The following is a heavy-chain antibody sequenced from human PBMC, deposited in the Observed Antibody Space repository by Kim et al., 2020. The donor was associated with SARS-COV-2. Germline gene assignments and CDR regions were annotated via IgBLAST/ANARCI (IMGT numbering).Heavy chain of an antibody. CDR3: ARHSLRFLEWGNWFDP. Sequence: SETLSLTCTVSGGSISSSSYYWGWIRQPPGKGLEWIGSIYYSGSTYYNPSLKRRVTISVDTSKNQFSLKLSSVTAADTAVYYCARHSLRFLEWGNWFDPWGQGTLVTVSS. V-gene: IGHV4-39*01. CDR2: IYYSGST. D-gene: IGHD3-3*01. J-gene: IGHJ5*02. CDR1: GGSISSSSYY.